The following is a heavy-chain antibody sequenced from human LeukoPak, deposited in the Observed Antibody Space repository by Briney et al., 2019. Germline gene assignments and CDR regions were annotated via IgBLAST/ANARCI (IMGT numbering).Heavy chain of an antibody. CDR2: INHSGGT. V-gene: IGHV4-34*01. CDR1: DGSFNVYY. Sequence: SETLSLTCAVYDGSFNVYYWTWIRQSPAKGLEWIGEINHSGGTMYNPSLKSRGTMSVDTSKSQFSLKLTSVTAADTAVYYCTRRAYTYDSYFFDHWGLGTLVTVSS. D-gene: IGHD5-18*01. J-gene: IGHJ4*02. CDR3: TRRAYTYDSYFFDH.